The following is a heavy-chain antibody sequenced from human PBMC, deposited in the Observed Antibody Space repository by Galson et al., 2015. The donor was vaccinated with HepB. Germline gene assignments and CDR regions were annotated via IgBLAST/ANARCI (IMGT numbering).Heavy chain of an antibody. Sequence: PALVKPTQTLTLTCTFSGFSLTTDGACVSWIRQPPGKALEWLALIDWDDNKYYRSSLKTRLTISKDTSKSQVGLTVSNMDPVDTATYYCARCRGGYYYYFYMDVWGKGTTVTVSS. J-gene: IGHJ6*03. CDR1: GFSLTTDGAC. V-gene: IGHV2-70*01. CDR3: ARCRGGYYYYFYMDV. CDR2: IDWDDNK. D-gene: IGHD3-10*01.